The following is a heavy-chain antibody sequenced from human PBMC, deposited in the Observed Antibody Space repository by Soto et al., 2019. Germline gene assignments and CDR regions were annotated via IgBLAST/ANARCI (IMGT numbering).Heavy chain of an antibody. CDR1: GFTFSSYA. Sequence: PGGSLRLSCAASGFTFSSYAMSWVRQAPGKGLEWVSAISGSGGSTYYADSVKGRFTISRDNSKNTLYLQMNSLRAEDTAVYYCAKDTVSPENWNYRLSYFDYWGQGTLVTVSS. CDR2: ISGSGGST. V-gene: IGHV3-23*01. D-gene: IGHD1-7*01. J-gene: IGHJ4*02. CDR3: AKDTVSPENWNYRLSYFDY.